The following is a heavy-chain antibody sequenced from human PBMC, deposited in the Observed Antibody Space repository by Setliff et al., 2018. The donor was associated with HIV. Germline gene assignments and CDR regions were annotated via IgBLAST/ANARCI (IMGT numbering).Heavy chain of an antibody. CDR3: ARYSSSWYGFDY. J-gene: IGHJ4*02. V-gene: IGHV4-59*01. D-gene: IGHD6-13*01. Sequence: SETLSLTCAVYGGSFSGYYWSWIRQPPGKGLEWIGYIYYSGSTNYNPSLKSRVTISVDTSKNQFSLKLSSVTAADTAVYYRARYSSSWYGFDYWGQGTLVTVSS. CDR1: GGSFSGYY. CDR2: IYYSGST.